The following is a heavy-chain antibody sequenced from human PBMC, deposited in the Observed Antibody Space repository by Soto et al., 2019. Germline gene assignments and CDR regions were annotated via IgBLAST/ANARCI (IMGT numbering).Heavy chain of an antibody. CDR2: IIPIFGTA. CDR3: ARRYDSSGYSLYNWFDP. D-gene: IGHD3-22*01. CDR1: GGTFSSYA. J-gene: IGHJ5*02. Sequence: GASVKVSCKASGGTFSSYAISWVRQAPGQGLEWMGGIIPIFGTANYAQKFQGRVTITADESTSTAYMELSSLRSEDTAVYYCARRYDSSGYSLYNWFDPWGQGTLVTVSS. V-gene: IGHV1-69*13.